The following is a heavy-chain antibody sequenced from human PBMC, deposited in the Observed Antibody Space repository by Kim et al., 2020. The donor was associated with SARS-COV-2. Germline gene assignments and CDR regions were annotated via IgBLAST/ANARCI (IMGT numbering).Heavy chain of an antibody. CDR1: GFTFSSYG. Sequence: GGSLRLFCAASGFTFSSYGMHRVRQAPGKGLEWVAVIWYDGSNKYYADSVKGRFTISRDNSKNTLYLQMDSLSAEDTAVCYGARDNYYGTGRPLPYYGMELWDQRTAITVSS. D-gene: IGHD3-10*01. CDR2: IWYDGSNK. J-gene: IGHJ6*02. V-gene: IGHV3-33*01. CDR3: ARDNYYGTGRPLPYYGMEL.